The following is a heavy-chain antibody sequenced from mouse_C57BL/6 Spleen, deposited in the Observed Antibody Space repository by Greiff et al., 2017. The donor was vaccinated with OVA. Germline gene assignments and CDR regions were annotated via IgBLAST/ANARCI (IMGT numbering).Heavy chain of an antibody. CDR2: IWSGRST. Sequence: VQLQQSGPGLVQPSQSLSITCTVSGFSLTSYGVHWVRQSPGKGLEWLGVIWSGRSTDYNAAFISRLSISKDNSKSQVFFKMNSLQADDTAIYYCARNSAAPGFAYWGQGTLVTVSA. V-gene: IGHV2-2*01. CDR1: GFSLTSYG. D-gene: IGHD6-1*01. CDR3: ARNSAAPGFAY. J-gene: IGHJ3*01.